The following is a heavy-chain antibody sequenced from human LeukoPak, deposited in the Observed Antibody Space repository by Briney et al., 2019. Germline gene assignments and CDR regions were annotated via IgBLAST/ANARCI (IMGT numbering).Heavy chain of an antibody. Sequence: ASVKVSCKASGYTFTDYYIHWVRQSPGQGLEWRVGFNPNSGGTSYAQKFQGRVTMTRDTSINTVFMELSSLRSNDTAIYYCARERLSPGKGFDYWGQGTLVTVSS. CDR3: ARERLSPGKGFDY. J-gene: IGHJ4*02. D-gene: IGHD4-23*01. CDR1: GYTFTDYY. V-gene: IGHV1-2*02. CDR2: FNPNSGGT.